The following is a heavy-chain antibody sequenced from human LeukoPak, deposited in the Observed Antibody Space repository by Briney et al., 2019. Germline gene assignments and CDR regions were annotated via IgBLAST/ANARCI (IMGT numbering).Heavy chain of an antibody. V-gene: IGHV3-74*01. CDR3: AGSISFFVGNAADV. CDR2: INSDGRNT. J-gene: IGHJ6*02. D-gene: IGHD3-3*01. CDR1: GFSFSSYW. Sequence: GGSLRLSCAASGFSFSSYWMHWARQAPGKGLVWVSRINSDGRNTIYADSVKGRFTISRDNANNILYLRMTGLTAEDTAVYYCAGSISFFVGNAADVWGQGTTVTVSS.